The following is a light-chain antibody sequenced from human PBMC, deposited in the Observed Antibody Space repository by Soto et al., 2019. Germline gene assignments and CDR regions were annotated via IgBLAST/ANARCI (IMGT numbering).Light chain of an antibody. V-gene: IGKV3-15*01. CDR1: QSVSSN. CDR3: QQYNSWPYT. CDR2: DAS. Sequence: IVMTQSPATLSVSPGERATLSCRASQSVSSNLAWYQQKPGQAPRLLIYDASTRATGIPARFSGSGSGTEFTLTISSLQSEDFAVYYCQQYNSWPYTFGQGTKLEIK. J-gene: IGKJ2*01.